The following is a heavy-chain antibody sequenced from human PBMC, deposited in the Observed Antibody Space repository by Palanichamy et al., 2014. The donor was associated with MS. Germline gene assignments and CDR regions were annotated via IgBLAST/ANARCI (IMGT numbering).Heavy chain of an antibody. D-gene: IGHD6-6*01. V-gene: IGHV1-2*02. CDR2: INLYSGGT. CDR3: ARGPPSIAARLDY. J-gene: IGHJ4*02. CDR1: GYTFTNYY. Sequence: QVQLVQSGAAVKEPGGSVKVSCKAYGYTFTNYYMHWVRQAPGQGLEWMGWINLYSGGTKYAQTFQGRVTMTRDTSLNTADLEVRNLKSDDTAVFYCARGPPSIAARLDYWSQGAPVTVSS.